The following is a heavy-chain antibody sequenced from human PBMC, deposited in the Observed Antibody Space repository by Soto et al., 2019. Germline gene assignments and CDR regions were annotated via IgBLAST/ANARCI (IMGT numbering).Heavy chain of an antibody. CDR1: GGSFSGYY. CDR2: INHSGST. J-gene: IGHJ3*02. V-gene: IGHV4-34*01. Sequence: PSETLSLTCAVYGGSFSGYYWSWIRQPPGKGLEWIGEINHSGSTNYNPYLKSRVTISVDTSKNQFSLKLSYVTAADTAVYYCAREGAVLLWFGESDQDAFDIWGQGTMVTVSS. CDR3: AREGAVLLWFGESDQDAFDI. D-gene: IGHD3-10*01.